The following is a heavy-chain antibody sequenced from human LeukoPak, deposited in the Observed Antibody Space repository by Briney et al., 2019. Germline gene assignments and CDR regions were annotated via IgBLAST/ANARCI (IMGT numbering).Heavy chain of an antibody. CDR3: ARSHCTNGVCYTNYYYGMDV. Sequence: GESLKISCKGSGYSFTSYWIGWVRQMPGTDLEWMGIIYPGDSDTRYSPSFQGQVTISADKSISTAYLQWSSLKASDTAMYYCARSHCTNGVCYTNYYYGMDVWGQGTTVTVSS. V-gene: IGHV5-51*01. J-gene: IGHJ6*02. CDR1: GYSFTSYW. D-gene: IGHD2-8*01. CDR2: IYPGDSDT.